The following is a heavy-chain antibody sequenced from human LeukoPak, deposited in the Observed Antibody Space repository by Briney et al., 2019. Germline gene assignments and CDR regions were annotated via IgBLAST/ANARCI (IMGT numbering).Heavy chain of an antibody. D-gene: IGHD6-19*01. CDR1: GYTFTSYD. CDR2: MNPNSGNT. V-gene: IGHV1-8*01. CDR3: ARGGYSSGWYQGEDYYYGMDV. Sequence: ASVKVSCKASGYTFTSYDINWVRQATGQGLEWMGWMNPNSGNTGYAQKFQGRVTMTRNTSVSTAYMELSSLRSEDTAVYYCARGGYSSGWYQGEDYYYGMDVWGQGTTVTVSS. J-gene: IGHJ6*02.